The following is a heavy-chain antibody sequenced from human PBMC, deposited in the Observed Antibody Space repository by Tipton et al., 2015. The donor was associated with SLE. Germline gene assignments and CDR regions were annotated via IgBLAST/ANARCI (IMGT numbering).Heavy chain of an antibody. J-gene: IGHJ5*02. D-gene: IGHD3-22*01. V-gene: IGHV4-38-2*02. Sequence: TLSLTCTVSGYSISSGYYWGWLRQTPGKGLEWIASIYRSGSTYYNASLKSRVSMSVDTSKNHFSLKLSSVTAADTAVYYCARDGLHYFDVSDDLNWFDPWGQGILVTVSS. CDR3: ARDGLHYFDVSDDLNWFDP. CDR2: IYRSGST. CDR1: GYSISSGYY.